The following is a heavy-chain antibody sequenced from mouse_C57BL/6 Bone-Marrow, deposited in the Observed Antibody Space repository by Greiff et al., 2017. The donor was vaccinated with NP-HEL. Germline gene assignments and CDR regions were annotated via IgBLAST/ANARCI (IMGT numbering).Heavy chain of an antibody. CDR2: IDPANGNT. CDR1: GFNIKNTY. J-gene: IGHJ3*01. CDR3: ASFTAQATVWFAY. D-gene: IGHD3-2*02. V-gene: IGHV14-3*01. Sequence: VQLKESVAELVRPGASVKLSCTASGFNIKNTYMHWVKQRPEQGLEWIGRIDPANGNTKYAPKFQGKATITADTSSNTAYLQLSSLTSEDTAIYYCASFTAQATVWFAYWGQGTLVTVSA.